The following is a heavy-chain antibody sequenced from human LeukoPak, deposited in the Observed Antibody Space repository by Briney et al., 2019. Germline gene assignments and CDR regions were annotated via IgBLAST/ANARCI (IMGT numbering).Heavy chain of an antibody. CDR2: IRYDGNNT. CDR1: GFSFSYFG. D-gene: IGHD4-17*01. CDR3: PNPSGLPGVDY. J-gene: IGHJ4*02. V-gene: IGHV3-30*02. Sequence: GGSLRLFCAASGFSFSYFGMHWVRQAPGKGLEWVAFIRYDGNNTYYADSVKGRFTISRDNSKNTLYLQMNSLRSEDTAVYYCPNPSGLPGVDYWGQGTLVTVSS.